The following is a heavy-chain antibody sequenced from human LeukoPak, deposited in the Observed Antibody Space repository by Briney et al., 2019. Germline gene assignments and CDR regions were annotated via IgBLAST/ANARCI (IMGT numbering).Heavy chain of an antibody. Sequence: PGRSLRLSCAASGFTFSSYGMHWVRQAPGKGLEWVAVISYDGSNKYYADSVKGRFTISRDNSKNTLYLQMNSLRAEDTAVYYCAKEGYPQRNAEYFQHWGQGTLVTVSP. V-gene: IGHV3-30*18. CDR1: GFTFSSYG. J-gene: IGHJ1*01. CDR3: AKEGYPQRNAEYFQH. D-gene: IGHD1-1*01. CDR2: ISYDGSNK.